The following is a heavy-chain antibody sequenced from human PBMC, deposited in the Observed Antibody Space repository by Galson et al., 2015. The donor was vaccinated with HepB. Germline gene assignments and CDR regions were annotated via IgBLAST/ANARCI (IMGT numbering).Heavy chain of an antibody. D-gene: IGHD4-23*01. CDR3: AKGIRMTSVVSADH. Sequence: SLRLSCAASGFTFKSYAMTWVRQAPGKGLEWVSYIRGSGDSTYYADSVRGRFTISRDNSKNTLYLQMNSLRAEDTAVYYCAKGIRMTSVVSADHWGQGTLVTVSS. J-gene: IGHJ5*02. CDR2: IRGSGDST. CDR1: GFTFKSYA. V-gene: IGHV3-23*01.